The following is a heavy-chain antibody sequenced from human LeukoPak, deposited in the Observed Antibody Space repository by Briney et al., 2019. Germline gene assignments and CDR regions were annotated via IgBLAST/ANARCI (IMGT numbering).Heavy chain of an antibody. CDR3: ARDLTSVPTR. J-gene: IGHJ4*02. CDR1: GFTFSGHT. D-gene: IGHD4-17*01. CDR2: ISNTGMTT. Sequence: GGSLRLSCAASGFTFSGHTMNWVCQAPGKGLEWVSYISNTGMTTHYADSVKGRFTISRDNAKNSLYLQMNSLRDEDTAVYYCARDLTSVPTRWGQGTLVTVSS. V-gene: IGHV3-48*02.